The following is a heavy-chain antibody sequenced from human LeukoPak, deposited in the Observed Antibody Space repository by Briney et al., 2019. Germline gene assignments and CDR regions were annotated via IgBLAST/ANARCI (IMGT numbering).Heavy chain of an antibody. CDR1: GFTFSGST. Sequence: AGGSLRLSCATSGFTFSGSTMHWVRQASGKGLEWVGRIRSKINSYATAYAASVKGRFTISRDDSKNTAYLQMNSLKTEDTAVYYCTRLYSENYYAWFDPWGQGTLVTVSS. CDR2: IRSKINSYAT. CDR3: TRLYSENYYAWFDP. D-gene: IGHD1-26*01. J-gene: IGHJ5*02. V-gene: IGHV3-73*01.